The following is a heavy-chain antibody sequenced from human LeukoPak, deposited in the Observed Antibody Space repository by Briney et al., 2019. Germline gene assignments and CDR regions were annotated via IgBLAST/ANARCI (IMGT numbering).Heavy chain of an antibody. V-gene: IGHV1-69*04. CDR2: IIPIFGIA. CDR3: ARDQGIAARRGYYYYGMDV. D-gene: IGHD6-6*01. J-gene: IGHJ6*04. Sequence: GASVKVSCKASGGTFSSYAISWVRQAPGQGLEWMGRIIPIFGIANYAQKFQGRVTITADKSTSTAYMELSSLRSEDTAVYYCARDQGIAARRGYYYYGMDVWGKGTTVTVSS. CDR1: GGTFSSYA.